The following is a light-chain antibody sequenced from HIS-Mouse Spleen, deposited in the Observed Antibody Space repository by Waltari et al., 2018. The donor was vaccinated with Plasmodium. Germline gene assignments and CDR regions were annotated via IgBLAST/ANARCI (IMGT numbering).Light chain of an antibody. V-gene: IGKV3-15*01. Sequence: DIVMTQSPATLSVSAGDRATPAGRASQSVGSNLAWYQQKPGQAPRLLIYGASTRATGIPARFSGSGSGTEFTLTISSLQSEDFAVYYCQQYNNWSFTFGPGTKVDIK. J-gene: IGKJ3*01. CDR3: QQYNNWSFT. CDR1: QSVGSN. CDR2: GAS.